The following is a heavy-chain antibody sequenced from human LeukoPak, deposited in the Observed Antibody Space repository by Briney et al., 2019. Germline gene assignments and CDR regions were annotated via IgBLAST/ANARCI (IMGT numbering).Heavy chain of an antibody. J-gene: IGHJ6*03. CDR2: MSGTGKTI. V-gene: IGHV3-11*04. D-gene: IGHD3-3*01. CDR1: GLTFSDFY. CDR3: ARGGEYYTSRYYMGV. Sequence: GGSLRLSCAASGLTFSDFYMHWIRQAPGKGLEWVSYMSGTGKTISDADSLKGRFTISRDNTKNLLFLQVNTLRVEDTATYYCARGGEYYTSRYYMGVWGKGTTVTVSS.